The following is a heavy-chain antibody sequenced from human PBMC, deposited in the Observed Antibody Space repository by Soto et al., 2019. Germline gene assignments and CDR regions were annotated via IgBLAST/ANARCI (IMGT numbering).Heavy chain of an antibody. CDR1: GYSFTSYW. J-gene: IGHJ6*02. CDR2: IDPSDSYT. V-gene: IGHV5-10-1*01. D-gene: IGHD6-19*01. Sequence: PGESLKISCKGSGYSFTSYWISWVRQMPGKGLEWMGRIDPSDSYTNYSPSFQGHVTISADKSISTAYLQWSSLKASDTAMYYCARLYSFVAGTLSYYYGMDVWGQGTTVTVSS. CDR3: ARLYSFVAGTLSYYYGMDV.